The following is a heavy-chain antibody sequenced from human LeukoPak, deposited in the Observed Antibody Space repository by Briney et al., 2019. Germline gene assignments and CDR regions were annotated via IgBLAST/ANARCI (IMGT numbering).Heavy chain of an antibody. Sequence: GGSLRLSCEASGFTFGSHAMYWVRQAPGKGLEWVAGIFGSGGSPHYADPVKGRFTISRDNSRNTVYLQINSLRAEDTVVYYCGKTTVGYSSGQKPAWPVDYWGQGTLVTVSS. J-gene: IGHJ4*02. CDR1: GFTFGSHA. D-gene: IGHD5-18*01. CDR2: IFGSGGSP. CDR3: GKTTVGYSSGQKPAWPVDY. V-gene: IGHV3-23*01.